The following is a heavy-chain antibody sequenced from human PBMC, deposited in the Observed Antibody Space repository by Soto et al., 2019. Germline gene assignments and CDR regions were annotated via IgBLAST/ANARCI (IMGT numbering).Heavy chain of an antibody. V-gene: IGHV3-74*01. CDR3: ARGPGSNSDFQD. CDR2: INSDGSST. D-gene: IGHD4-4*01. Sequence: GGSLRLSCAASGFRFEDYAMHWVRQAPGKGLVWVSRINSDGSSTTYADTVKGRFTISRDNAKNTLYLQMNSLRAEDTAVYYWARGPGSNSDFQDWGQATRVNVAS. CDR1: GFRFEDYA. J-gene: IGHJ4*02.